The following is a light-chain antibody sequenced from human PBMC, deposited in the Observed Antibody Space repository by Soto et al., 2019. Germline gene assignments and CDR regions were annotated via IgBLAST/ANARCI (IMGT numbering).Light chain of an antibody. CDR1: QSISTG. CDR2: DAS. V-gene: IGKV1-5*01. CDR3: QHYSTVWA. J-gene: IGKJ1*01. Sequence: DIQMTQSPSTLSSSVGDRVTITCRASQSISTGLAWYQQKPGKAPNLLIYDASTLESGVPSRFSGSGSGTEFTLTISSLQPDDFATYYCQHYSTVWAFGQGNKVDIK.